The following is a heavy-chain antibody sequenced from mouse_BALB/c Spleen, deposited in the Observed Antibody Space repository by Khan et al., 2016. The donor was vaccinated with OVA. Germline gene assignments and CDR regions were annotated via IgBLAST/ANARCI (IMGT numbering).Heavy chain of an antibody. CDR2: ISSGGSYT. D-gene: IGHD1-1*01. J-gene: IGHJ3*01. Sequence: EVQLVESGGDLVKPEGSLKLSCAASGFTFSTYGMSWVRQTPDKRLEWVATISSGGSYTYYPDSVQGRFTISRDNAKKTLYLQMSSLKSEDTAMFYGARLAYYYGSGGFAYWGQGTLVTVSA. CDR1: GFTFSTYG. CDR3: ARLAYYYGSGGFAY. V-gene: IGHV5-6*01.